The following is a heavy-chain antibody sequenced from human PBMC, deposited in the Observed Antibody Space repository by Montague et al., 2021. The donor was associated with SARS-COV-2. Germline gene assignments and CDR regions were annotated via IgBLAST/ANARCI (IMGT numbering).Heavy chain of an antibody. CDR1: GESFSGYY. Sequence: SETLSLTCAVYGESFSGYYLNWIRQPPGKGLEWIGEINHSGSTNYNPSLKSRVTIAVDTSKNQFSLKVTSVTAADTAVFYCARSTVTNAPFGFSNKLRSRYNGMDVWGQGPTVTVSS. J-gene: IGHJ6*02. CDR2: INHSGST. D-gene: IGHD4-17*01. CDR3: ARSTVTNAPFGFSNKLRSRYNGMDV. V-gene: IGHV4-34*01.